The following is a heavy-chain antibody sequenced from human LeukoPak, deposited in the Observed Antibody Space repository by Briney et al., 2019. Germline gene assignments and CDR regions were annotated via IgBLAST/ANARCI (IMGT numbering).Heavy chain of an antibody. CDR2: INAGNGNT. Sequence: ASVKVSCKASGYTFTSYAMHWVRQAPGQRLEWMGWINAGNGNTKYSQKFQGRVTTTRDTSASTAYMELSSLRSEDTAVYYCAREGGGKIYYFDYWGQGTLVTVSS. CDR3: AREGGGKIYYFDY. CDR1: GYTFTSYA. D-gene: IGHD3-16*01. J-gene: IGHJ4*02. V-gene: IGHV1-3*01.